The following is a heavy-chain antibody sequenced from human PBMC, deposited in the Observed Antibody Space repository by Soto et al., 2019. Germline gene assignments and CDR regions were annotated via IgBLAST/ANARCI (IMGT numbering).Heavy chain of an antibody. Sequence: QVQLQEPGPRLVSPSETLSLTCTVSGASVTSGDFYWSWIRQPPGKGLEWIGYLYYNETAYYTPSLKSRTAISVDTSKNHFTLPLTSVTAADTAIYYCGALLAGGWGQGSLVTVSS. V-gene: IGHV4-30-4*01. CDR1: GASVTSGDFY. CDR3: GALLAGG. CDR2: LYYNETA. J-gene: IGHJ4*02. D-gene: IGHD3-10*01.